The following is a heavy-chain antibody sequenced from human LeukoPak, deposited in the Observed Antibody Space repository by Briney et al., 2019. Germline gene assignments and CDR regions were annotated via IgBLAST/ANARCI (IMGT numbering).Heavy chain of an antibody. CDR3: ARGAGSGYYYDSSGYYYRTPGKYYFDY. CDR2: ISGNNGNT. CDR1: GYTFTNYG. J-gene: IGHJ4*02. Sequence: ASVKVSCKASGYTFTNYGISWVRQAPGQGLEWMGWISGNNGNTNYAQKFQGRVTMTTDTSTSAAYMELRSLRSDDTAVYYCARGAGSGYYYDSSGYYYRTPGKYYFDYWGQGTLVTVSS. V-gene: IGHV1-18*01. D-gene: IGHD3-22*01.